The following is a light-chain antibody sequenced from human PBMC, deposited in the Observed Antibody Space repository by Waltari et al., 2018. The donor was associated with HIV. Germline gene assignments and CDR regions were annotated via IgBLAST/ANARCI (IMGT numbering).Light chain of an antibody. CDR3: QSYDSSNRV. J-gene: IGLJ3*02. CDR1: SCSITSDD. Sequence: NFMLTQPLSVPESPGKTVTIPCTRSSCSITSDDLQWYQQRTGRTPTTVIYEDNPRPSGVPERFSCSIDSSSNSASLTISGLKTEDETDYSCQSYDSSNRVFGGGTKLTVL. V-gene: IGLV6-57*04. CDR2: EDN.